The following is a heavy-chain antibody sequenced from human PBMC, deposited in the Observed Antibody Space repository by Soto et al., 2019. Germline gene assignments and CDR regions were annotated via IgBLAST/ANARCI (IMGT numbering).Heavy chain of an antibody. V-gene: IGHV4-59*08. Sequence: QVQLQESGPGLVNPSETLSLTCAVSGDSISGFYWTWIRQPPGKGLEWVGYIYYSGSTNHNPSLKSRVTMSVDTSKNHFSLRLSSVTAADTAVYFCARTVAPGSFDYWGQGTLVTASS. J-gene: IGHJ4*02. CDR3: ARTVAPGSFDY. CDR1: GDSISGFY. CDR2: IYYSGST. D-gene: IGHD6-19*01.